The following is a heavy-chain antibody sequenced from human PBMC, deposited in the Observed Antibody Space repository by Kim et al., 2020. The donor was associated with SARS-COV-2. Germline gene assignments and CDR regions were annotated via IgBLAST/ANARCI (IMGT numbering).Heavy chain of an antibody. D-gene: IGHD6-19*01. CDR1: GGTFSSYT. CDR3: ARKGSSGWNMYWFDP. Sequence: SVKVSCKASGGTFSSYTITWVRQAPGQGLEWMGGIIPIFGTAKYAEKFQDRVTITADESTSTAYMELSSLRSEDTAVYYCARKGSSGWNMYWFDPWGQGTLVTVSS. CDR2: IIPIFGTA. J-gene: IGHJ5*02. V-gene: IGHV1-69*13.